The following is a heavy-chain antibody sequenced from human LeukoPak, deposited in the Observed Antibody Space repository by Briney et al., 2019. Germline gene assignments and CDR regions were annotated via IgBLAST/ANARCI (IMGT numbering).Heavy chain of an antibody. CDR3: ATAPRDNGGSPDDFDY. CDR2: ISSGGSTI. D-gene: IGHD4-23*01. V-gene: IGHV3-48*01. CDR1: GFSFSSYS. Sequence: GGSLRLSCAASGFSFSSYSMNWVRQAPGKGLEWVSYISSGGSTIYYADSVTGRFTISRDNAKNSLFLQMNSLRAEDTAEYYCATAPRDNGGSPDDFDYWGQGTLVTVSS. J-gene: IGHJ4*02.